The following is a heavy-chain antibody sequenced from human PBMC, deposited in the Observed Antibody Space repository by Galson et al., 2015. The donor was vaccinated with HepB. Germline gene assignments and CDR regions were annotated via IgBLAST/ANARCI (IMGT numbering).Heavy chain of an antibody. V-gene: IGHV4-31*03. CDR2: IYYSGST. Sequence: TLSLTCTVSGGSISSGGYYWSWIRQHPGKGLEWIGYIYYSGSTYYNPSLKSRVTISVDTSKNQFSLKLSSVAAADTAVYYCARAAGSYLYGMDVWGQGTTVTVSS. CDR3: ARAAGSYLYGMDV. D-gene: IGHD6-19*01. J-gene: IGHJ6*02. CDR1: GGSISSGGYY.